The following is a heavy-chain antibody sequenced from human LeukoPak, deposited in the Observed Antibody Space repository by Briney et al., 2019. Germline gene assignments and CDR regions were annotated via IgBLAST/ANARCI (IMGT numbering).Heavy chain of an antibody. Sequence: SETLSLTCTVSGGSISSYYWSWIRQPPGKGLEWIGYIYYSGSTNYNPSLKSRVTISVDTSKNQFSLKLSSVTAAATAVYYCARASYYYDSSRAFDIWGQGTMVTVSS. CDR1: GGSISSYY. D-gene: IGHD3-22*01. CDR2: IYYSGST. CDR3: ARASYYYDSSRAFDI. V-gene: IGHV4-59*01. J-gene: IGHJ3*02.